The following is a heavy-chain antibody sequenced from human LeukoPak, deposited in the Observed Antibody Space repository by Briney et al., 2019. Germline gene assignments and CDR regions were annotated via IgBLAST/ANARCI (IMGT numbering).Heavy chain of an antibody. D-gene: IGHD3-22*01. CDR3: ATNYYDSSRAASDY. Sequence: PGGSLRLSCAASGFTFSIYAMSWVRQAPGKGLQWVSSITSRGESTWYVDSVKGRFTITRDNSENTLYLQMHSLRAEDTAVYYCATNYYDSSRAASDYWGQGTLVTVSS. CDR1: GFTFSIYA. J-gene: IGHJ4*02. CDR2: ITSRGEST. V-gene: IGHV3-23*01.